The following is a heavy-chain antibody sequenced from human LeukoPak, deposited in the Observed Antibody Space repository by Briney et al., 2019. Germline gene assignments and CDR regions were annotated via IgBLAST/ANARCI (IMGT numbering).Heavy chain of an antibody. CDR3: ARDGKISPYSGMDV. CDR1: GDSISYYY. J-gene: IGHJ6*02. V-gene: IGHV4-59*01. Sequence: PSETLSLSCTVSGDSISYYYWSWIRQPPGKGLEWIGYIYYSGNTDYNPSLKSRVSISVDTSKNQFSLKLNSVTPADTAVYYCARDGKISPYSGMDVWGQGTTVTVSS. D-gene: IGHD1-26*01. CDR2: IYYSGNT.